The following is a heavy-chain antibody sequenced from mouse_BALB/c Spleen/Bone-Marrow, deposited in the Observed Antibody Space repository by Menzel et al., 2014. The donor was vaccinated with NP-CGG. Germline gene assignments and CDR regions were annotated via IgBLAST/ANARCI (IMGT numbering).Heavy chain of an antibody. CDR1: GFAFSSYD. J-gene: IGHJ1*01. Sequence: EVMLVESGGGLVKPGGSLKLSCAASGFAFSSYDMSWVRQTPEKRLEWVAYISSGGGSTYYPDTVKGRFTISRGNAKNTLYLQMSSLKSEDTAMYYCARHKLGRWYFDVWGAGTTVTVSS. D-gene: IGHD4-1*01. CDR2: ISSGGGST. CDR3: ARHKLGRWYFDV. V-gene: IGHV5-12-1*01.